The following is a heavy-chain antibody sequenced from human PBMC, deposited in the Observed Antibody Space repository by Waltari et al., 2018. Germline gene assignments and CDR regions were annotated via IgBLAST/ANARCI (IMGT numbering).Heavy chain of an antibody. CDR2: IGRSSRSM. Sequence: EVQLVETGGGGVRPEASLRLSCAPPGFPFSSYSMNWVRRAPGRGLEWLSYIGRSSRSMDYADSVKGRFTISRDNAKISLFLEMNSLRAADTAVYYCVRDHRWAFDIWGQATMVTVSS. D-gene: IGHD3-16*02. CDR1: GFPFSSYS. CDR3: VRDHRWAFDI. J-gene: IGHJ3*02. V-gene: IGHV3-48*01.